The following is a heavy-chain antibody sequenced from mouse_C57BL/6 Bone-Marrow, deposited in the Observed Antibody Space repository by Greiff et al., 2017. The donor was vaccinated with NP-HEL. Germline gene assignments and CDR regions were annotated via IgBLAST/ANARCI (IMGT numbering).Heavy chain of an antibody. D-gene: IGHD1-1*01. CDR2: ISSGGDYI. V-gene: IGHV5-9-1*02. CDR1: GFTFSSYA. J-gene: IGHJ3*01. Sequence: EVQVVESGEGLVKPGGSLKLSCAASGFTFSSYAMSWVRQTPEKRLEWVAYISSGGDYIYYADTVKGRFTISRDNARNTLYLQMSSLKSEDTAMYYCTRDDYYGSSFAYWGQGTLVTVSA. CDR3: TRDDYYGSSFAY.